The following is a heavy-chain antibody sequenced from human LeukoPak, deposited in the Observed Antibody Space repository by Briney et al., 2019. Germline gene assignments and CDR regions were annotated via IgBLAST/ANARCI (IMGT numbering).Heavy chain of an antibody. CDR1: GGSFSGYY. CDR2: INHSGST. Sequence: SETLSLTCAVYGGSFSGYYWSWIRQPPGKGLEWIGEINHSGSTNYNPSLKSRVTISVDTSKNQFSLKLSSVTAADTAVYYCARRAGRGSRIAVAGGDYWGQGTLVTVSS. CDR3: ARRAGRGSRIAVAGGDY. D-gene: IGHD6-19*01. V-gene: IGHV4-34*01. J-gene: IGHJ4*02.